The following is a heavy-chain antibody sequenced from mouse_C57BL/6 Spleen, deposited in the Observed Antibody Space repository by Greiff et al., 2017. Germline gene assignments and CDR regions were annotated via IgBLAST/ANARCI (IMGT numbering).Heavy chain of an antibody. CDR2: IWSDGST. D-gene: IGHD2-4*01. J-gene: IGHJ4*01. V-gene: IGHV2-6*03. Sequence: QVQLQQSGPGLVAPSQSLSITCTVSGFSLTSYGVHWVRQPPGKGLEWLVVIWSDGSTTYNSALKSRLSISKDNSKSQVFLKMNSLQTDDTAMYYCARGIYYDYDGNAMDYWGQGTSVTVSS. CDR1: GFSLTSYG. CDR3: ARGIYYDYDGNAMDY.